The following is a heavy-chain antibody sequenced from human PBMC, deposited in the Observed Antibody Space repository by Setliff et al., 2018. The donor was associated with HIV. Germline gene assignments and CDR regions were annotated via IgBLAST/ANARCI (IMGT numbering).Heavy chain of an antibody. CDR1: GGSFSTYY. V-gene: IGHV4-34*01. J-gene: IGHJ4*02. D-gene: IGHD2-15*01. CDR3: AREQFPSQECSGGSCYPKPYYFDY. Sequence: SETLSLTCAVYGGSFSTYYWSWIRQSPGKRLEWLGEVNHSGGTNYNPSLKRRLIISSDASKNQFSLKLTSVTAADTAVYYCAREQFPSQECSGGSCYPKPYYFDYWGQGTLVTVSS. CDR2: VNHSGGT.